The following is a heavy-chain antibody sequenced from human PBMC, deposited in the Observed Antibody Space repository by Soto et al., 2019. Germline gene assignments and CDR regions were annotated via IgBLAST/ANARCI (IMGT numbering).Heavy chain of an antibody. J-gene: IGHJ4*02. D-gene: IGHD3-22*01. CDR1: GFTFSSYG. V-gene: IGHV3-30*03. CDR2: ISYDGSNK. Sequence: QVQLVESGGGVVQPGRSLRLSCAASGFTFSSYGMHWVRQAPGKGLEWVAVISYDGSNKYYADSVKGRFTISRDNSKNTLYLQMNSLRAEDTAVYYCARDPYYYDSSGYLYWGQGTLVTVSS. CDR3: ARDPYYYDSSGYLY.